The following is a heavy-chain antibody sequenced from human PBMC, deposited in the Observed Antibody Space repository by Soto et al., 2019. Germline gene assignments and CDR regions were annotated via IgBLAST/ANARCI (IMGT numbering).Heavy chain of an antibody. J-gene: IGHJ4*02. CDR2: INHSGST. D-gene: IGHD2-8*02. V-gene: IGHV4-34*01. CDR3: ARDKITGLCDY. CDR1: GGSFSGYY. Sequence: QVQLQQWGAGLLKPSETLSLTCAVYGGSFSGYYWTWIRQPPGTGLEWIGEINHSGSTNYNPSLNXXVTIAVDTSKNQFSLKLTSVTAADTAVYYCARDKITGLCDYWGQGTLVTVSS.